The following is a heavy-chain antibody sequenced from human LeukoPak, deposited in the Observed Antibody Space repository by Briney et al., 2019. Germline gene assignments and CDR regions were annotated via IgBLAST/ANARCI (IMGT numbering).Heavy chain of an antibody. V-gene: IGHV4-30-4*01. CDR1: GGSISSGDYY. CDR3: ARPYYYDSRIDP. D-gene: IGHD3-22*01. J-gene: IGHJ5*02. Sequence: SETLSLTCTVSGGSISSGDYYRSWIRQPPGKGLEWIGYIYYSGSTYYNPSLKSRVTISVDTSKNQLSLKLTSVTAADTAVYYCARPYYYDSRIDPWGQGTLVTVSS. CDR2: IYYSGST.